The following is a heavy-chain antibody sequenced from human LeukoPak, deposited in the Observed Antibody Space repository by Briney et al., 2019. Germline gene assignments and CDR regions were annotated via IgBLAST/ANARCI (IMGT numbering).Heavy chain of an antibody. D-gene: IGHD1-7*01. Sequence: SQTLSLTCTVSGGSISSGSYYWSWIRQPAGKGLEWIGRIYTSGSTNYNPSLKSRVTISVDTSKNQFSLKLSSVTAADTAVYYCARGRTGTTRGTYYFDYWGQETLVTVSS. V-gene: IGHV4-61*02. CDR3: ARGRTGTTRGTYYFDY. CDR2: IYTSGST. J-gene: IGHJ4*02. CDR1: GGSISSGSYY.